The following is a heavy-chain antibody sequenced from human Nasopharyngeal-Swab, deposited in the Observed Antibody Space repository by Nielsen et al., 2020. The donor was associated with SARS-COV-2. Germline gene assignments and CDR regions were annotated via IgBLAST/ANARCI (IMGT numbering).Heavy chain of an antibody. CDR2: ISISSSYI. J-gene: IGHJ6*02. V-gene: IGHV3-21*01. CDR1: GFTFSSYS. Sequence: AGSLRLSCAASGFTFSSYSMNWVRQAPGQGLEWVSSISISSSYIYYADSVKGRFTISRDNAKNSLYLQMNSLRAEDTAVYYCARGQYCSSTSCYARGYYYYYGMDVWGQGTTVTVSS. CDR3: ARGQYCSSTSCYARGYYYYYGMDV. D-gene: IGHD2-2*01.